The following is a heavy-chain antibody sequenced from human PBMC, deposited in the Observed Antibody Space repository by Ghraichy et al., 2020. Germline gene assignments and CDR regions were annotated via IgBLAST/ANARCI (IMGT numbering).Heavy chain of an antibody. CDR2: INPSGGST. V-gene: IGHV1-46*01. J-gene: IGHJ5*02. Sequence: ASVKVSCKASGYTFTSYYVHWVRQAPGQGLEWVGMINPSGGSTTYAQRIPVRLTMTRDMSTSTVYMELSSLKSEDTAVYYCARASSVDTSMAGYRGYDNALDLWGQGTLVTVSS. D-gene: IGHD5-18*01. CDR1: GYTFTSYY. CDR3: ARASSVDTSMAGYRGYDNALDL.